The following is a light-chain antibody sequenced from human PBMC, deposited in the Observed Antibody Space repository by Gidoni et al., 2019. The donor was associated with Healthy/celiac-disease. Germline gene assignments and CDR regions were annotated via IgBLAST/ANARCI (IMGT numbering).Light chain of an antibody. J-gene: IGKJ5*01. V-gene: IGKV3-20*01. CDR2: GAS. Sequence: EIVLTQSPGTLSLSPGDRATLSCRASQSVSSSYLAWYQQKPGQSPRLLICGASSRATGIPDRFSGSGSGTDFTLTISRLEPEDCAVYYCQQYGSSPPKVTFGQGTRLEIK. CDR3: QQYGSSPPKVT. CDR1: QSVSSSY.